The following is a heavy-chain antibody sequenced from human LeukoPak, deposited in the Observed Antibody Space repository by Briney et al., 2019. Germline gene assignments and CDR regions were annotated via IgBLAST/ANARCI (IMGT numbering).Heavy chain of an antibody. V-gene: IGHV4-39*07. Sequence: PSETLSLTCTVSGGSISSSKYYWGWIRQPPGKGLEWIGNIYYGGNTFYNPALKSRVNISVDTFKNQFSLKVNSVTAADAAVYYCARDYGDNWFDSWGQGTLVTVSS. J-gene: IGHJ5*01. CDR3: ARDYGDNWFDS. D-gene: IGHD4-17*01. CDR1: GGSISSSKYY. CDR2: IYYGGNT.